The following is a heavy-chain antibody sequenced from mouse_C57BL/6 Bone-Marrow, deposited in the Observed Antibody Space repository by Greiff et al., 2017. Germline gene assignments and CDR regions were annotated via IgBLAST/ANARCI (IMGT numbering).Heavy chain of an antibody. D-gene: IGHD2-5*01. CDR1: GYTFTSYW. J-gene: IGHJ3*01. V-gene: IGHV1-5*01. CDR3: TRRAYYSNYLWFAY. CDR2: IYPGNSDT. Sequence: VQLQQSGTVLARPGASVKMSCKTSGYTFTSYWMHWVKQRPGQGLEWIGAIYPGNSDTSYNQKFKGKANLTAVTSASTAYMELSSLTNEDSAVYYCTRRAYYSNYLWFAYWGQGTLVTVSA.